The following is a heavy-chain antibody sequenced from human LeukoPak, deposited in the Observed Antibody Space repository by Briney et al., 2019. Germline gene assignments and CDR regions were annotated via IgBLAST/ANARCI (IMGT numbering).Heavy chain of an antibody. CDR3: AKSGGLSGSGRLAMDV. CDR2: ISGSGGST. J-gene: IGHJ6*02. CDR1: GFTFSTYA. V-gene: IGHV3-23*01. Sequence: GGSLRLSCAAPGFTFSTYAMSWVRLTPRGRLEWVSDISGSGGSTYYADSVEGRFTSSRDNSNNTLYVQMNRLRVEDTAVYYCAKSGGLSGSGRLAMDVWGQGTTVTVSS. D-gene: IGHD3-10*01.